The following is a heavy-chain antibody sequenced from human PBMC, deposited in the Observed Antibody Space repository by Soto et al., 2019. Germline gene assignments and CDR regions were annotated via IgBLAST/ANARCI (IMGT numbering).Heavy chain of an antibody. V-gene: IGHV3-48*02. D-gene: IGHD6-13*01. CDR1: GFTFSSYS. Sequence: GGSLRLSCAASGFTFSSYSMNWVRQAPGKGLEWVSYISSSSSTIYYADSVKGRFTISRDNAKNSLYLQMNSLRDEDTAVYYCARGGGSSWYYYYYGMDVWGQGTTVTVSS. J-gene: IGHJ6*02. CDR2: ISSSSSTI. CDR3: ARGGGSSWYYYYYGMDV.